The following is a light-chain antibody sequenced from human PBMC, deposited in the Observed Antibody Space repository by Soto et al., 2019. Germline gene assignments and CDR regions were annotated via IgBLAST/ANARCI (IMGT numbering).Light chain of an antibody. CDR1: QSISSW. J-gene: IGKJ1*01. CDR3: QQYNSYFLT. V-gene: IGKV1-5*03. Sequence: DSELIQSPSTPFESAEDRVTNTCRASQSISSWLAWYQQKPGKAPKLLIYKASTLESGVPSRFSGSGSGTEFTLTISSLQPDDFATYYCQQYNSYFLTFGQGTKVDIK. CDR2: KAS.